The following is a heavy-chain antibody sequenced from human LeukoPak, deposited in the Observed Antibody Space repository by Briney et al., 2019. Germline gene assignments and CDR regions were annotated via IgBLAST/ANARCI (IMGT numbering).Heavy chain of an antibody. CDR3: ARDRIMVRGRLTINWFDP. D-gene: IGHD3-10*01. CDR2: INLSGGST. V-gene: IGHV1-46*01. Sequence: ASVKVSCKASGYTFTSYYMHWVRQAPGQGLEWMGIINLSGGSTSYAQKFQGRVTMTRDTSTSTVYMELSSLRSEDTAVYYCARDRIMVRGRLTINWFDPWGQGTLVTVSS. J-gene: IGHJ5*02. CDR1: GYTFTSYY.